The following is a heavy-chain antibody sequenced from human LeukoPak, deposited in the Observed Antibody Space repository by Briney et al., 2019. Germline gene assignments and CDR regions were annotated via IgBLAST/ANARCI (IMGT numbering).Heavy chain of an antibody. V-gene: IGHV3-23*01. CDR3: AKEGFALGLFDP. CDR2: ISDRGSTT. Sequence: GGSLRLSCAASGFSFSSYTMSWVRQAPGKGLEWVSGISDRGSTTYYADSVKGRFTISRDNSKNTLYLQMNSLRAKDTAVYYCAKEGFALGLFDPWGQGTLVTASS. D-gene: IGHD2-21*01. CDR1: GFSFSSYT. J-gene: IGHJ5*02.